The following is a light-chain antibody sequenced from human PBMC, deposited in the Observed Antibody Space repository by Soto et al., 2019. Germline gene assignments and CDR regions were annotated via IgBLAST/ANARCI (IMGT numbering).Light chain of an antibody. V-gene: IGKV3-20*01. J-gene: IGKJ1*01. Sequence: EIVLTQSPGTLSLSPGERATLSCRASQSVNIFLALFQQKPGQAPRLLIFHASNRATGVPDRFSGSGSGTDFTLTIPRLEPEDSAVYYCHHYVGSPWAFGQGTRVEIK. CDR2: HAS. CDR1: QSVNIF. CDR3: HHYVGSPWA.